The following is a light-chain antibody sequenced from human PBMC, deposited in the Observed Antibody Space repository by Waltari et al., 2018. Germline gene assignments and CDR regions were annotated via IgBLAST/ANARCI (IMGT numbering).Light chain of an antibody. V-gene: IGKV4-1*01. J-gene: IGKJ1*01. CDR2: WSS. CDR1: QTVLQTSDNKNY. CDR3: LQYYTTLPA. Sequence: DIVMTQSPDSLAVSLGERATINCKSSQTVLQTSDNKNYLGWYQQKSGQPPKLLLYWSSTGESGVPDRFTGSGSGTDFTLTISSLQPEDVAVYYCLQYYTTLPAFGQWTKVEIQ.